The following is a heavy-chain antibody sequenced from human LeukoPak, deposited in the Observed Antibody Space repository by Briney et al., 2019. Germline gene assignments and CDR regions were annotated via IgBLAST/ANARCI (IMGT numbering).Heavy chain of an antibody. Sequence: ASVKVSCKASGYTFTSYYMHWVRQAPGQGLEWMGIINPSGGSTSYAQKFQGRVTMTRDMSTSTVYMELSSLRSEDTAVYYCARFGSLYGSGSYLKNWFDPWGQGTLVTVSS. CDR2: INPSGGST. CDR1: GYTFTSYY. J-gene: IGHJ5*02. D-gene: IGHD3-10*01. V-gene: IGHV1-46*01. CDR3: ARFGSLYGSGSYLKNWFDP.